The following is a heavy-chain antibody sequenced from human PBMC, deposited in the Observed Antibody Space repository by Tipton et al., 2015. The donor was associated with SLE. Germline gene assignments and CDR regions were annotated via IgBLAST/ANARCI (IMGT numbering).Heavy chain of an antibody. CDR3: AGAWQGYCSGGTCYVLDY. CDR1: DGSISSHY. J-gene: IGHJ4*02. V-gene: IGHV4-59*11. Sequence: TLSLTCTVSDGSISSHYWSWIRRPPGKGLEWIGYISYSETTNYNPSLKSRVTISVDTSKNQFSLKLRSVTAADTAVYYCAGAWQGYCSGGTCYVLDYWGQGTLVTVSS. CDR2: ISYSETT. D-gene: IGHD2-15*01.